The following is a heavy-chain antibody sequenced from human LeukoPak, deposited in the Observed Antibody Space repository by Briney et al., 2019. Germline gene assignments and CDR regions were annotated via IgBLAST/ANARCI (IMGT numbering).Heavy chain of an antibody. CDR1: GDSVSSGKYY. Sequence: PSETLSLTCTVSGDSVSSGKYYWSWVRQPAGKGLEWIGPIYVTESTNYNPSLESRVTISVDTSKNQFSLKLSSVTAADTALYYCAGGYSSGWTAGLDFWGQGTLVTVSS. CDR2: IYVTEST. D-gene: IGHD6-19*01. CDR3: AGGYSSGWTAGLDF. J-gene: IGHJ4*02. V-gene: IGHV4-61*02.